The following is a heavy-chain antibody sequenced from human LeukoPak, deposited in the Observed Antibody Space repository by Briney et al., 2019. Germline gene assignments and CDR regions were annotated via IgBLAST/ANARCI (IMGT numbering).Heavy chain of an antibody. V-gene: IGHV3-30*09. CDR3: ASSQVEYSSSGLGY. CDR1: GFTFSSYA. J-gene: IGHJ4*02. CDR2: ISYDGSNK. Sequence: GGSLRLSCAASGFTFSSYAMHWVRQAPGKGLEWVAVISYDGSNKYYADSVKGRFAISRDNSKNTLYLQMSSLRAEDTAVYYCASSQVEYSSSGLGYWGQGTLVTVSS. D-gene: IGHD6-6*01.